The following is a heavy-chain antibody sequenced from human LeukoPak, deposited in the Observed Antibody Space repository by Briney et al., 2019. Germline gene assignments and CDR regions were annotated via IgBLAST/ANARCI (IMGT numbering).Heavy chain of an antibody. J-gene: IGHJ6*02. CDR2: INGSGGST. V-gene: IGHV3-23*01. CDR1: GFTFSSYA. CDR3: AKDRLPSALYYYYYGMDV. Sequence: GGSLRLSCAASGFTFSSYAMSWVRNAPGKGLVWVSAINGSGGSTYYGDPVKGVFTISRDNRKDTLYLQINSLRAEDRAVYYCAKDRLPSALYYYYYGMDVWGQGTTVTVSS.